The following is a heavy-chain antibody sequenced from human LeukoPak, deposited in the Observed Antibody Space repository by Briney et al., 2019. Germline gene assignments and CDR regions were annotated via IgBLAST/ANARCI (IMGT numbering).Heavy chain of an antibody. Sequence: SETLSLTCTVFGGSMSGYYWSWIRQPPGKGLEWFGYIYYSGITIFNPSLRSRVTISVDTSKNQFSLRLSSVTAADTAVYYCARIYGPYRLFDFWGQGTLVTVSS. J-gene: IGHJ4*02. CDR3: ARIYGPYRLFDF. D-gene: IGHD4-17*01. CDR1: GGSMSGYY. V-gene: IGHV4-59*01. CDR2: IYYSGIT.